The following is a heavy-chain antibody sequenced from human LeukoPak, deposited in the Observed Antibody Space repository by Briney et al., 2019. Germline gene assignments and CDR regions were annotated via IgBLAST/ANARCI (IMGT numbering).Heavy chain of an antibody. CDR3: ATHTYFDY. J-gene: IGHJ4*02. CDR1: GSTFSSFA. V-gene: IGHV3-30-3*01. Sequence: GGSLRLSCAPSGSTFSSFAMHWVRQAPGRGLEWVAFVSYGGSNKYYADSVKGRFTISRDNSKNTLYLQMNSLRVEDTAIYYCATHTYFDYWGQGTLVTVSS. CDR2: VSYGGSNK.